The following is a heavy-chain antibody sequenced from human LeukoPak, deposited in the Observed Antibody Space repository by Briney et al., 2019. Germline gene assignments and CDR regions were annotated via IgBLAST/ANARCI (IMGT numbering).Heavy chain of an antibody. J-gene: IGHJ4*02. CDR3: ARGGATTAAGADY. D-gene: IGHD1-26*01. V-gene: IGHV3-53*01. Sequence: GGSLRLSCAASGFTVSSNYMSWVRQAPGKGLEWVSVIYSGGSTYYADSVKGRFTISRDNSKNTLYLQMNSLRAEDTAVYYCARGGATTAAGADYWGQGTLVTVSS. CDR1: GFTVSSNY. CDR2: IYSGGST.